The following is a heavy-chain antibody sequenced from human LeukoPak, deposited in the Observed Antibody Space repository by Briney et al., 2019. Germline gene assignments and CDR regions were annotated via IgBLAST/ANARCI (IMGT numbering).Heavy chain of an antibody. D-gene: IGHD3-10*01. CDR3: ARGGANYGSGSYYGN. V-gene: IGHV4-31*03. CDR2: IYYSGST. Sequence: SETLSLTCTVSGGSISSGGYYWRWIRQHPGKGLEWIGYIYYSGSTYYNPSLKSRVTISVDTSKNQFSLKLSSVTAADTAVYYCARGGANYGSGSYYGNWGQGTLVTVSS. J-gene: IGHJ4*02. CDR1: GGSISSGGYY.